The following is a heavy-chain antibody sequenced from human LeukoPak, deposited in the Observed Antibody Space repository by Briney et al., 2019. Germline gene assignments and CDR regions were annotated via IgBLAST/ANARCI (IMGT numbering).Heavy chain of an antibody. D-gene: IGHD2-2*01. CDR3: AKYQSGLLRGVHFDY. Sequence: GGPLRLSCTASGFTFSSYDMSWAREAPGKGLEWVSVISGSGGSTYSADSVKGRFTITRDNSKNTLYLQMNSLRAEDTAVYYCAKYQSGLLRGVHFDYWGQGTLVTVSS. CDR2: ISGSGGST. CDR1: GFTFSSYD. J-gene: IGHJ4*02. V-gene: IGHV3-23*01.